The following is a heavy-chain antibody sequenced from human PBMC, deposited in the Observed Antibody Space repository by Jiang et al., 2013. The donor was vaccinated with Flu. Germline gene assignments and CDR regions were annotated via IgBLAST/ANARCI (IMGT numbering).Heavy chain of an antibody. CDR1: GFTFGDYA. Sequence: VQLLESGGGLVQPGRSLRLSCTASGFTFGDYAMSWVRQAPGKGLEWVGFIRSKAYGGTTEYAASVKGRFTISRDDSKSIAYLQMNSLKTEDTAVYYCTRPEASSGWYIGAFDIWGQGTMVTVSS. V-gene: IGHV3-49*04. D-gene: IGHD6-19*01. CDR3: TRPEASSGWYIGAFDI. J-gene: IGHJ3*02. CDR2: IRSKAYGGTT.